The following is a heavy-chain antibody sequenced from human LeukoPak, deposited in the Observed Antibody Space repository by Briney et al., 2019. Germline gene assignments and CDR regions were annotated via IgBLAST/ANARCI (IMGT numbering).Heavy chain of an antibody. J-gene: IGHJ5*02. CDR3: ARDSGTTGEVKFDP. D-gene: IGHD3-10*01. CDR2: IYGTVT. V-gene: IGHV4-4*07. Sequence: SETLSLTCTVSGGSVSSYYLSWIRQPAGKGLEWIGRIYGTVTTYNPSLVGRVTLSVDTSNNHFSLKLRSVTAADTAIYYCARDSGTTGEVKFDPWGQGTLVTVSS. CDR1: GGSVSSYY.